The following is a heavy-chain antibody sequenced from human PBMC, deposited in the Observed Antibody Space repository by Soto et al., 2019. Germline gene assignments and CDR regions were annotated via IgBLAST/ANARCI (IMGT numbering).Heavy chain of an antibody. V-gene: IGHV3-73*01. CDR3: TGRKMTTSASFDY. J-gene: IGHJ4*02. CDR1: GFIFSDSA. CDR2: IKSKPNNYAT. D-gene: IGHD4-4*01. Sequence: EVQLVESGGGLVQPGGSLKLSCSASGFIFSDSAIHWVRQAPGKGLEWVGRIKSKPNNYATAYAASVKGRFTISRDDSKDTAFLQMNSLKTEDTALYYCTGRKMTTSASFDYWGQGTLVTVSS.